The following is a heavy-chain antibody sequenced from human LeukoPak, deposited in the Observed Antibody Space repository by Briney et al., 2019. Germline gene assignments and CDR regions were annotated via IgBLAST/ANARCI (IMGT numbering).Heavy chain of an antibody. CDR1: GFTFSDYS. V-gene: IGHV3-49*04. J-gene: IGHJ4*02. Sequence: GGSLRLSCSASGFTFSDYSITWVRQAPGKGLEWVGFIRSKAYGGTTEFASSVEGRFTISRDDPKSIAYLQMNSLKTEDTAVYYCTRDPVVSYWGQGTLVTVSS. D-gene: IGHD2-15*01. CDR3: TRDPVVSY. CDR2: IRSKAYGGTT.